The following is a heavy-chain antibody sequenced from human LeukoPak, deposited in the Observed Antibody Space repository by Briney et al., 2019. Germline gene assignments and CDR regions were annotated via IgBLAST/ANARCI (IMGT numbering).Heavy chain of an antibody. J-gene: IGHJ4*02. V-gene: IGHV3-30*18. D-gene: IGHD3-9*01. CDR2: ISYDGSNK. Sequence: GGSLRLSCAASGFTFSSYGMHWVRQAPGKGLEWVAVISYDGSNKYYADSVKGRFTISRDNSKNTLYLQMNSLRAEDTAVYYCAKGSPPYYDILTGYYNVPYFDYWDQGTLVTVSS. CDR3: AKGSPPYYDILTGYYNVPYFDY. CDR1: GFTFSSYG.